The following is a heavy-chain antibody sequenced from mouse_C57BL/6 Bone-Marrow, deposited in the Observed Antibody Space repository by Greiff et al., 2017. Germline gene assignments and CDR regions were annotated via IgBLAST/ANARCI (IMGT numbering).Heavy chain of an antibody. CDR3: ARRRGIPFAY. Sequence: QVQLQQSGAELARPGASVKLSCKASGYTFTSYGISWVKQRTGQGLEWIGEIYPRSGNTYYNEKFKGKATLTADKSSSRAYMELRSLTSEDSAVYVCARRRGIPFAYWGQGTRVTVSA. J-gene: IGHJ3*01. V-gene: IGHV1-81*01. CDR1: GYTFTSYG. D-gene: IGHD2-14*01. CDR2: IYPRSGNT.